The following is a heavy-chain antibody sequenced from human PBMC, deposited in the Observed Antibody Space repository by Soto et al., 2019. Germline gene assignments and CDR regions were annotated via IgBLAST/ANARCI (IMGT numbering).Heavy chain of an antibody. J-gene: IGHJ3*02. V-gene: IGHV4-59*08. Sequence: SETLSLTCTVSGGSISSYYWSWIRQPPGKGLEWIGYIYYSGSTNYNPSLKSRVTISVDTSKNQFSRKLSSVTAADTAVYYCARRTYYYDSSGYYYAFDIWGQGTMVTVSS. D-gene: IGHD3-22*01. CDR2: IYYSGST. CDR3: ARRTYYYDSSGYYYAFDI. CDR1: GGSISSYY.